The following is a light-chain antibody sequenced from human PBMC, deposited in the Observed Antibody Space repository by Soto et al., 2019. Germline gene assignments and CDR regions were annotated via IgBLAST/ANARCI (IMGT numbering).Light chain of an antibody. CDR1: QSVSSN. Sequence: ETVMSQSPATLSVSPGERATLSGRASQSVSSNLAWYQQKPGQAPRLLIYGASSRATGIPDRFSGSGSGTDFTLTISSLQPDDFATYYCQRYNAYWAFGPGTKVDNK. CDR3: QRYNAYWA. CDR2: GAS. V-gene: IGKV3D-15*01. J-gene: IGKJ1*01.